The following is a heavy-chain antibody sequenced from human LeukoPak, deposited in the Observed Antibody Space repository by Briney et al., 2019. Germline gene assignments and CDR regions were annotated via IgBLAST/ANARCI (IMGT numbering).Heavy chain of an antibody. V-gene: IGHV3-7*01. CDR2: IKLDGSEK. Sequence: GGSLRLSCAASGFTFSSYWMSWVRQAPGKGLEWVANIKLDGSEKYYVDSVKGRFTISRDNAKNSLYLQMNSLRAEDTAVYYCARDFIVPAATFAFDIWGQGTMVTVSS. CDR3: ARDFIVPAATFAFDI. D-gene: IGHD2-2*01. CDR1: GFTFSSYW. J-gene: IGHJ3*02.